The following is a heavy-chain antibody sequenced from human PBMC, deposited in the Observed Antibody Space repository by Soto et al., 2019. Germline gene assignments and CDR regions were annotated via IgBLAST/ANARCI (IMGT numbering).Heavy chain of an antibody. J-gene: IGHJ4*02. V-gene: IGHV4-38-2*01. Sequence: ETLSLTCAVSGYSISNGYYWGWIRQPPGKGLEWIGSIYHTGSTYYNPSLKSRVTISVDTSKNQFSLKLSSVTAADTAVYYCARRHSSNWYGLDYWGQGTLVTVSS. D-gene: IGHD6-13*01. CDR2: IYHTGST. CDR1: GYSISNGYY. CDR3: ARRHSSNWYGLDY.